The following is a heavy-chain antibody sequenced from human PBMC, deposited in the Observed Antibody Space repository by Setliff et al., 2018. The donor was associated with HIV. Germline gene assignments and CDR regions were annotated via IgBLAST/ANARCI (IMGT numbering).Heavy chain of an antibody. CDR2: IIPILGTT. J-gene: IGHJ4*02. CDR1: GGTFSNHG. D-gene: IGHD3-22*01. Sequence: SVKVSCKASGGTFSNHGISWVRQAPGQGLEWMGGIIPILGTTQFAQKFQGRLTITADESTSTAYMGLSSLKSEDTAVYYCARARGIITTFDYWGQGTLVTVSS. CDR3: ARARGIITTFDY. V-gene: IGHV1-69*13.